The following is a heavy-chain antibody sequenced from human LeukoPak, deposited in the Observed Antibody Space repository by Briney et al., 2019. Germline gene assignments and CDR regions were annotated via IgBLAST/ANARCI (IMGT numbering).Heavy chain of an antibody. J-gene: IGHJ4*02. CDR3: ARALRYFDWLLLGPYYFDY. CDR1: GYTFTSYD. CDR2: MNPNSGNT. Sequence: ASVKVSCKASGYTFTSYDINWVRQATGQGLEWMEWMNPNSGNTGYAQKFQGRVTMTRNTSISTAYMELSSLRSEDTAVYYCARALRYFDWLLLGPYYFDYWGQGTLVTVSS. D-gene: IGHD3-9*01. V-gene: IGHV1-8*01.